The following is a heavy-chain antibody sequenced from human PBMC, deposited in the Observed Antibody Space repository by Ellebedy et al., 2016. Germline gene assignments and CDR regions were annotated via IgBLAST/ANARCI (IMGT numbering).Heavy chain of an antibody. D-gene: IGHD2-2*01. CDR2: IRNKALSYTT. J-gene: IGHJ6*03. V-gene: IGHV3-72*01. CDR3: VRAPSCSSSAYCSPGSLYYQMDV. CDR1: GFTFSDHY. Sequence: GESLKISXVTSGFTFSDHYMDWVRQAPGKGLQWVGRIRNKALSYTTEYAASVKGRFTISRDDSKKSIYLQMNSLKIEDTAVYYCVRAPSCSSSAYCSPGSLYYQMDVWGKGTTVTVSS.